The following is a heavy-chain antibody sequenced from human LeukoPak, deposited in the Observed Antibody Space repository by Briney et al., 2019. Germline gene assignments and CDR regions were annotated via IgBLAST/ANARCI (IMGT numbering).Heavy chain of an antibody. Sequence: SSVKVSCKASGGTFSSYAISWVRQAPGQGLEWMGGIIPIFGTANYAQKFQGRVTITADESTSTAYMELSSLRSEDTAVYYCARGGVTIFGVVIMVLGYWGQGTLVTVSS. CDR2: IIPIFGTA. J-gene: IGHJ4*02. V-gene: IGHV1-69*01. CDR1: GGTFSSYA. CDR3: ARGGVTIFGVVIMVLGY. D-gene: IGHD3-3*01.